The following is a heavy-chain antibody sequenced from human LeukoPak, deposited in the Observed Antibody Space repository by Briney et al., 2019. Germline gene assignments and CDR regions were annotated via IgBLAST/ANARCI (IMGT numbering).Heavy chain of an antibody. J-gene: IGHJ6*03. CDR3: ARGSGAAAGIGYYYMDV. V-gene: IGHV3-7*01. CDR2: IKQDGSEK. Sequence: PGGSLRLSCAASGITFSSYWMSWVRQASGKGLEWVANIKQDGSEKYYGDSVKGRFIIPRDNGKNSLYLQMNSLRAEDTAVYYCARGSGAAAGIGYYYMDVWGKGTTVTVSS. CDR1: GITFSSYW. D-gene: IGHD6-13*01.